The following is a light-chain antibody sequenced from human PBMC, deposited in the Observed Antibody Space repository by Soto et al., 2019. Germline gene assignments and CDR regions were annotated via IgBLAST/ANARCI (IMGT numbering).Light chain of an antibody. J-gene: IGKJ1*01. CDR1: QSISSW. CDR3: QQYGSSGT. V-gene: IGKV1-5*01. Sequence: DIQMTQSPSTLSASVGDRVTITCRASQSISSWLAWYQQKPGKAPKLLIYDASSLESGVPSRFSGSGSGTEFTLTISSLQPDDFAVYYCQQYGSSGTFGQGTKV. CDR2: DAS.